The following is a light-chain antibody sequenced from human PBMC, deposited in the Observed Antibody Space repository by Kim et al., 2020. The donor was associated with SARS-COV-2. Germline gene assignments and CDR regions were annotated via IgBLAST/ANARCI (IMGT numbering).Light chain of an antibody. CDR3: QQTNSFPLT. Sequence: DIQMTQSPSSVFTSVGDRVTITCRASKGISGWLAWYQKKPGKAPKLLIYTASSLQSGVPSRFSGSGSGTDFTLTISSLQPEDFATYYCQQTNSFPLTFGEGTRLDIK. CDR1: KGISGW. J-gene: IGKJ4*01. V-gene: IGKV1D-12*01. CDR2: TAS.